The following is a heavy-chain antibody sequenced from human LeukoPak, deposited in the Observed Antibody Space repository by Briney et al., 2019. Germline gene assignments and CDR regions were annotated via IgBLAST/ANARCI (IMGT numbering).Heavy chain of an antibody. V-gene: IGHV3-11*01. CDR2: ISSSGSTI. Sequence: GGSLRLSCAASGFTFSDYYMSWIRQAPGKGPEWVSYISSSGSTIYYADSVKGRFTISRDNAKNSLYLQTNSLRAEDTAVYYCARDHSEQYYFDYWGQGTLVTVSS. D-gene: IGHD1/OR15-1a*01. J-gene: IGHJ4*02. CDR3: ARDHSEQYYFDY. CDR1: GFTFSDYY.